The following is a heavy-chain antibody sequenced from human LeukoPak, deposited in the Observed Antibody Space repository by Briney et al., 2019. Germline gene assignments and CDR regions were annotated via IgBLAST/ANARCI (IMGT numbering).Heavy chain of an antibody. J-gene: IGHJ4*02. CDR1: GGTFSSYA. CDR2: IIPIFGTA. D-gene: IGHD3-16*02. V-gene: IGHV1-69*06. Sequence: GASVKVSCKASGGTFSSYAISWVRQAPGQGLEWMGGIIPIFGTANYAQKFQGRVTITADKSTSTAYMELSSLRSEDTAVYYCARVPSVCLRLGELSCSFDYWGQGTLVTVSS. CDR3: ARVPSVCLRLGELSCSFDY.